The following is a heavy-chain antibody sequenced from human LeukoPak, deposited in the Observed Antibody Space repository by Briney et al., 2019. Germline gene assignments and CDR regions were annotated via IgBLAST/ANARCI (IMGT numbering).Heavy chain of an antibody. CDR1: GFTFSDYY. CDR3: ARHPISRIAAAGGNWFDP. V-gene: IGHV4-59*08. Sequence: GSLRLSCAASGFTFSDYYMSWIRQAPGKGLEWIGYIYYSGSTNYNPSLKSRVTISVDTSKNQFSLKLSSVTAADTAVYYCARHPISRIAAAGGNWFDPWGQGTLVTVSS. J-gene: IGHJ5*02. D-gene: IGHD6-13*01. CDR2: IYYSGST.